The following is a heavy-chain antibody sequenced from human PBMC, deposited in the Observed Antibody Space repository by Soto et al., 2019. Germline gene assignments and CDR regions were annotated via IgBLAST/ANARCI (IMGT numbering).Heavy chain of an antibody. Sequence: PGESLKISCKGSGYSFTTYWIGWVRQMPGKGLEWMGIIYPGDSDIRYSPSFQGQVTISADKSITTAYLQWSSLEASDTAMYYCARQELGVGPVHWGQGTLVTAPQ. CDR1: GYSFTTYW. CDR2: IYPGDSDI. J-gene: IGHJ4*02. D-gene: IGHD3-16*01. CDR3: ARQELGVGPVH. V-gene: IGHV5-51*01.